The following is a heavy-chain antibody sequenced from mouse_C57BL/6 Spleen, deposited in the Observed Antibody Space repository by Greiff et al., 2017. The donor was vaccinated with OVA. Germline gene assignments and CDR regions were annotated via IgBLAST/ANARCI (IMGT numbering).Heavy chain of an antibody. CDR1: GYAFSSSW. Sequence: VQLQESGPELVKPGASVKISCKASGYAFSSSWMNWVKQRPGKGLEWIGRIYPGDGDTNYNGKFKGKATLTADKSSSTAYMQLSSLTSEDSAVYFGAREDYYGSKTYFDVWGTGTTVTVSS. V-gene: IGHV1-82*01. D-gene: IGHD1-1*01. CDR3: AREDYYGSKTYFDV. CDR2: IYPGDGDT. J-gene: IGHJ1*03.